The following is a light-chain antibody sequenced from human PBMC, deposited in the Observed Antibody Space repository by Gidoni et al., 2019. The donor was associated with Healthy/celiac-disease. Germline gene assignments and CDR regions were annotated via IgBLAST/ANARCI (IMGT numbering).Light chain of an antibody. CDR2: DAS. Sequence: AIQLHSSPSSLSASVGDRVTITCRASQGISSALAWYQQKPGKAPKLLIYDASSLESGVHSRFSGSGSGTDFTLTISSLPPEDFATYYCQQFNSYPCSFGQGTKLEIK. J-gene: IGKJ2*04. CDR3: QQFNSYPCS. V-gene: IGKV1-13*02. CDR1: QGISSA.